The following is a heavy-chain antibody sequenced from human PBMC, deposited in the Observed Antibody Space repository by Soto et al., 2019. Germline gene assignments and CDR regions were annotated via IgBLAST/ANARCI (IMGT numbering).Heavy chain of an antibody. J-gene: IGHJ4*02. D-gene: IGHD6-13*01. CDR2: IYPGDSDT. CDR1: GYSCTSYW. Sequence: PGESLKISCKGSGYSCTSYWIGWVRQMPGKGLEWMGIIYPGDSDTRYSPSFQAQVTISADKSISTAYLQWSSLKASFTAMYYCARPPVWQQPFDNWGQGTLVTVSS. V-gene: IGHV5-51*01. CDR3: ARPPVWQQPFDN.